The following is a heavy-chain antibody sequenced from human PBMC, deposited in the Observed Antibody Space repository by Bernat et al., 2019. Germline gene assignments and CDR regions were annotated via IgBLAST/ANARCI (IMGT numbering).Heavy chain of an antibody. CDR3: ARFWRECISTSCYGRSFDY. CDR1: GCTFSSYA. CDR2: IIPIFGTA. J-gene: IGHJ4*02. Sequence: QVQLVQSGAEVKKPGSSVKVSCKASGCTFSSYAISWVRQAPGQGLEWMGGIIPIFGTANYAQKFQGRVTITADESTSTAYMELSSLRSEDTAVYYCARFWRECISTSCYGRSFDYWGQGTLVTVSS. D-gene: IGHD2-2*01. V-gene: IGHV1-69*12.